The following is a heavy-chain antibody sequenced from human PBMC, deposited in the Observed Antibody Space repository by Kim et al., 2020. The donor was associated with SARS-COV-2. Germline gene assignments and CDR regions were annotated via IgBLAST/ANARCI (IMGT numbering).Heavy chain of an antibody. CDR1: GGSFSGYF. V-gene: IGHV4-34*01. J-gene: IGHJ4*02. CDR2: VKDSGDT. CDR3: ARACCGYSGDAFDS. Sequence: SETLSLTCAVYGGSFSGYFWSWVRQSPGKGLEWLGDVKDSGDTNYNPSLKSRVSTSADTSRNQVSLNLTSATAADSAVYYCARACCGYSGDAFDSWGQGT. D-gene: IGHD5-12*01.